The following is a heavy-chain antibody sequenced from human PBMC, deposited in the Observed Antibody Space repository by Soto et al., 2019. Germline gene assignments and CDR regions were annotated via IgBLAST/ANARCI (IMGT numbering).Heavy chain of an antibody. J-gene: IGHJ6*03. V-gene: IGHV3-21*01. D-gene: IGHD6-6*01. CDR3: ARVPGSSSVYYYYYMDV. Sequence: GGSLRLSCAASGFTFSSYSMNWVRQAPGKGLEWVSSISSSSSYIYYADSVKGRFTISRDNAKNSLYLQMNSLRAEDTAVYYCARVPGSSSVYYYYYMDVWGKGTTVTVSS. CDR2: ISSSSSYI. CDR1: GFTFSSYS.